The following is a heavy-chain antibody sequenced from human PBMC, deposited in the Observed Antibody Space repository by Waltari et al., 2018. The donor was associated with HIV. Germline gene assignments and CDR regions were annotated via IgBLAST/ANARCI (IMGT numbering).Heavy chain of an antibody. D-gene: IGHD3-16*01. CDR2: IFYSGRT. V-gene: IGHV4-39*01. J-gene: IGHJ4*02. CDR3: ARHGRMGGGTHRRYFDY. CDR1: GGSIKSSSYY. Sequence: QLQLQESGPGLVKPSETLSLTCSVSGGSIKSSSYYWGWVRQPPGKGLEWVGSIFYSGRTDYNPYLKSRVTISVDTSKNQFSLRRTSVTAADTAVYYCARHGRMGGGTHRRYFDYWGQGTLVTVSS.